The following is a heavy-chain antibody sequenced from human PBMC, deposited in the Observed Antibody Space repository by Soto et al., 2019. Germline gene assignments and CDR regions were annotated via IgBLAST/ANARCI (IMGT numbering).Heavy chain of an antibody. V-gene: IGHV4-61*08. J-gene: IGHJ4*02. Sequence: SETLSLTCAVSGGSISSGDYSWSWIRQPPGKGLEWIGGYSGFTNYNPSLESRATISVDHSKNQFFLTLRSVTAADTAVYYCARDYGDYSFFFDYWGQGALVTVSS. CDR1: GGSISSGDYS. D-gene: IGHD4-17*01. CDR2: YSGFT. CDR3: ARDYGDYSFFFDY.